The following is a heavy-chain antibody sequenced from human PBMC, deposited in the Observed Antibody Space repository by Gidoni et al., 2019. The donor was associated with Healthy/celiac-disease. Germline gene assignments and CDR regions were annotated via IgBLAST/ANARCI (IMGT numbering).Heavy chain of an antibody. CDR2: ISSSSSTI. CDR1: GFTFSSYS. J-gene: IGHJ4*02. Sequence: EVQLVESGGGLVQPGGSLRLSGAAAGFTFSSYSMNWVRKAPGEGLEWVSYISSSSSTIYYADSVKGRFTISRDNAKNSLYLQMNSLRAEDTAVYYCARDQVGGLDYWGQGTLVTVSS. CDR3: ARDQVGGLDY. D-gene: IGHD1-26*01. V-gene: IGHV3-48*01.